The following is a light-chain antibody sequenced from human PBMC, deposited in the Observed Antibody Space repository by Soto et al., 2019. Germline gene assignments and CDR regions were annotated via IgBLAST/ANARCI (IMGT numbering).Light chain of an antibody. CDR2: WAS. V-gene: IGKV4-1*01. J-gene: IGKJ3*01. CDR3: HNSLENPGD. Sequence: DLVMTQSPDSVAVSLGERATSNCKSSQSVFYSSNNKNYLAWYQKKPGQPPKLLIYWASTRASGVPGRFSGSGSGTDFTLTIYSIQAEDGAVYYCHNSLENPGDFGPGTKVEIK. CDR1: QSVFYSSNNKNY.